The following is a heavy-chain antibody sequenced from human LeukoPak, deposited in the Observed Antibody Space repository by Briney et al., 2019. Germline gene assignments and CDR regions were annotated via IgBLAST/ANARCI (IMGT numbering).Heavy chain of an antibody. D-gene: IGHD3-10*01. J-gene: IGHJ6*04. Sequence: GGSLRLSCAASGFTFSNAWMSWVRQAPGKGLEWVGRIKSKTDGGTTDYAAPVKGRFTISRDDSKNTLYLQMNSLKTEDTAVYYCTTGYYGSGSYYPLVYYYGMDVWGKGTTVTVSS. CDR3: TTGYYGSGSYYPLVYYYGMDV. CDR2: IKSKTDGGTT. V-gene: IGHV3-15*01. CDR1: GFTFSNAW.